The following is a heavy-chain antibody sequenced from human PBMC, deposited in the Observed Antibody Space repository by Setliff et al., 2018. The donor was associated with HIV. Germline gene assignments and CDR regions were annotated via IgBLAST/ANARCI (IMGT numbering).Heavy chain of an antibody. D-gene: IGHD3-16*02. Sequence: PSETLSLTCIVSSGSISTSSYYWGWIRQPPGKGLEWIGSTYYSGSTYYNPSLKSRITISIDTSKNQFSLRLSSVTAADTAVYYCARQYYDYVWGTYRSQYYFDNWGQGTLVTVSS. J-gene: IGHJ4*02. CDR1: SGSISTSSYY. CDR3: ARQYYDYVWGTYRSQYYFDN. V-gene: IGHV4-39*07. CDR2: TYYSGST.